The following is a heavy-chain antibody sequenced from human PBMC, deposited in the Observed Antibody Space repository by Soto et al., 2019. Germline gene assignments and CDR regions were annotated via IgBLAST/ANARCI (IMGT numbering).Heavy chain of an antibody. Sequence: PGGSLRLSCAASGFTFSDYYMSWIRQAPGKGLEWVSYISSSGSTIYYANSVKGRFTISRDNAKNSLYLQMNSLRAEDTAVYYCARTYGVYEDYSSDGMDVLSQGNTVTVSS. D-gene: IGHD4-17*01. V-gene: IGHV3-11*01. CDR1: GFTFSDYY. CDR3: ARTYGVYEDYSSDGMDV. J-gene: IGHJ6*02. CDR2: ISSSGSTI.